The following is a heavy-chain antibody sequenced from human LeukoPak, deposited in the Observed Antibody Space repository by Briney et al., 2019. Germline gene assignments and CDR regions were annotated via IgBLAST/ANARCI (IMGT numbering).Heavy chain of an antibody. D-gene: IGHD3-10*01. J-gene: IGHJ5*02. CDR1: GFTFSSHT. CDR3: ARDMVRGATSFRFDP. CDR2: ISSTSSYI. V-gene: IGHV3-21*01. Sequence: GGSLRLSCAASGFTFSSHTMNWVRQAPGKGLEWVSSISSTSSYIYYADSVKGQFTISRDNAKNSLYLQMNSLRAEDTAVYYCARDMVRGATSFRFDPWGQGTLVTVSS.